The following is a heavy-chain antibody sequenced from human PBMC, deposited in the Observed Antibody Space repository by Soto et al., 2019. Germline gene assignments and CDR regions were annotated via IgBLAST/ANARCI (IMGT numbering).Heavy chain of an antibody. J-gene: IGHJ4*02. D-gene: IGHD2-2*01. CDR1: GFTLSSYS. CDR3: ARVGGGYCSRTSCTDY. V-gene: IGHV3-21*01. Sequence: GGALRHSFAASGFTLSSYSMNWVRQAPGKGREWVSSISGSSSYIYYADSVKGRFTISRDNAKNSLYLQMSSLRAEDTAVYYCARVGGGYCSRTSCTDYWGQGTLVTVSS. CDR2: ISGSSSYI.